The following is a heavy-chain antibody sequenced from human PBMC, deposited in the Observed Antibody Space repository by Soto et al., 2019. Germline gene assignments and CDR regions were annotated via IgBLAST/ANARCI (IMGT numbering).Heavy chain of an antibody. CDR3: VKDGSSGWPYYYGLDV. Sequence: PGGSLRLSCAASGFTFSNYGMHWVRQAPGKGLEWAAVISYDGSNKNYADSMKGRFTISRDNSKNTLYLQMSSLRAEDTAVYYCVKDGSSGWPYYYGLDVWGQGTTVTVS. V-gene: IGHV3-30*18. D-gene: IGHD6-19*01. J-gene: IGHJ6*02. CDR2: ISYDGSNK. CDR1: GFTFSNYG.